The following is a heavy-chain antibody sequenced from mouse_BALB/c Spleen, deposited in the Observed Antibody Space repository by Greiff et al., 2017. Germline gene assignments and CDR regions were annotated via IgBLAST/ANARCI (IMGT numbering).Heavy chain of an antibody. CDR3: TRSTMITTWFAY. V-gene: IGHV1-5*01. D-gene: IGHD2-4*01. Sequence: EVKVEESGTVLARPGASVKMSCKASGYSFTSYWMHWVKQRPGQGLEWIGAIYPGNSDTSYNQKFKGKAKLTAVTSASTAYMELSSLTNEDSAVYYCTRSTMITTWFAYWGQGTLVTVSA. CDR2: IYPGNSDT. J-gene: IGHJ3*01. CDR1: GYSFTSYW.